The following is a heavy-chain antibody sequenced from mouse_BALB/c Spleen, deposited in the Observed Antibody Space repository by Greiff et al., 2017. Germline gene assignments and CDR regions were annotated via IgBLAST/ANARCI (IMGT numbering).Heavy chain of an antibody. D-gene: IGHD4-1*01. J-gene: IGHJ2*01. CDR3: ARGGETGTGYFDY. CDR2: ISSGSSTI. Sequence: EVQGVESGGGLVQPGGSRKLSCAASGFTFSSFGMHWVRQAPEKGLEWVAYISSGSSTIYYADTVKGRFTISRDNPKNTLFLQMTSLRSEDTAMYYCARGGETGTGYFDYWGQGTTLTVSS. V-gene: IGHV5-17*02. CDR1: GFTFSSFG.